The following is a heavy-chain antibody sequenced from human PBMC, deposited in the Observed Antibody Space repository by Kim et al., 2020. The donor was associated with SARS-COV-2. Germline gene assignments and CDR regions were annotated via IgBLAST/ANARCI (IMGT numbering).Heavy chain of an antibody. CDR3: AREHGDYVSGMDV. CDR1: GGSTSSYY. Sequence: SETLSLTCTVSGGSTSSYYWSWIRQPPGKGLEWIGYIHYSGSTKYNPSLKSRVTISVDTSKNQFSLKVNSVTAADTAVYYCAREHGDYVSGMDVWGQGTTVTVSS. V-gene: IGHV4-59*13. J-gene: IGHJ6*02. CDR2: IHYSGST. D-gene: IGHD4-17*01.